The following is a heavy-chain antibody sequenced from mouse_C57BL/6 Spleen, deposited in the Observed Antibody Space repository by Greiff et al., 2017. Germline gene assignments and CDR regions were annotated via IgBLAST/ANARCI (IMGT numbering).Heavy chain of an antibody. D-gene: IGHD1-1*01. V-gene: IGHV1-80*01. Sequence: QVQLQQSGAELVKPGASVKISCKASGYAFSSYWMNWVKQRPGKGLEWIGQIYPGDGDTNYNGKFKGKATLTADKSSSTAYMQLSSLTSEDSAVYFCARGYYYGSSPYWYFDGWGTGTTVTVSS. J-gene: IGHJ1*03. CDR3: ARGYYYGSSPYWYFDG. CDR1: GYAFSSYW. CDR2: IYPGDGDT.